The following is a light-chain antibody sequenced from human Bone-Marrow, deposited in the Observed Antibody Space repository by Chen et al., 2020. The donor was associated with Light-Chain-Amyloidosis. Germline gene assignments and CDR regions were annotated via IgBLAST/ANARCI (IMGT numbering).Light chain of an antibody. V-gene: IGKV3-20*01. CDR2: GAS. Sequence: EIVLTQSPGTLSLSPGERATLSCRASQSVSSSYLAWYQQKPGQAPRLLIYGASNRATGIPDRFSGSGSGTDFTLTISRLEPEDFAVYYCQQHGGSPPYTFGQGTKLEIQ. J-gene: IGKJ2*01. CDR3: QQHGGSPPYT. CDR1: QSVSSSY.